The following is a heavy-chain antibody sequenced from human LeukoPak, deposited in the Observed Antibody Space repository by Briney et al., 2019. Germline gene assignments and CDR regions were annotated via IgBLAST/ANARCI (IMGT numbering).Heavy chain of an antibody. V-gene: IGHV4-4*02. CDR3: ATAPILRGEAGEQYKYGMDV. D-gene: IGHD1-1*01. CDR1: VGSISSGNW. CDR2: VYHSGTP. Sequence: SQTLSLTCAVSVGSISSGNWWSWVRQSPGKGLEWIGEVYHSGTPHNTPSLKSRVTKSADTSKNRFSRKLTSVTAADTAVYYCATAPILRGEAGEQYKYGMDVWGQGTTVIVSS. J-gene: IGHJ6*02.